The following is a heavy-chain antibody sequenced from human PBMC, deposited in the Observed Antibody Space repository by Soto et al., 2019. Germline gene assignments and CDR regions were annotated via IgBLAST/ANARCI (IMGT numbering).Heavy chain of an antibody. CDR1: GFTFSSYA. Sequence: GGSLRLSCAASGFTFSSYAMHWVRQAPGKGLEWVAVISYDGSNKYYADSVKGRFTISRDNSKNTLYLQMNSLRAEDTAVYYCAAILTDNPDALDIWGQGTMVTVSS. V-gene: IGHV3-30-3*01. CDR2: ISYDGSNK. CDR3: AAILTDNPDALDI. D-gene: IGHD3-9*01. J-gene: IGHJ3*02.